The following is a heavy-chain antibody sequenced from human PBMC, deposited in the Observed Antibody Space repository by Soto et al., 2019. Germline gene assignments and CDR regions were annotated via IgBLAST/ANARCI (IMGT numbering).Heavy chain of an antibody. CDR1: GYTFTSYG. J-gene: IGHJ4*02. D-gene: IGHD6-19*01. CDR3: AREATGYSSGWYYFDY. CDR2: IGIYNNNR. V-gene: IGHV1-18*01. Sequence: GASVKVSCRASGYTFTSYGISWVRQAPGQGLEWMGWIGIYNNNRNYAQKLQGRVTMTTDTSTSTAYMELRSLRSDDTAVYYCAREATGYSSGWYYFDYWGQGTLVTVSS.